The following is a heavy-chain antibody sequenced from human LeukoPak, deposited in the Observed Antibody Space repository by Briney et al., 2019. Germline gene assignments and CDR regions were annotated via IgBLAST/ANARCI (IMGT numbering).Heavy chain of an antibody. CDR2: ISSSSSYI. Sequence: GGSLRLSCAASGFSFTFYSMNWVRQAPGKGLEWVSSISSSSSYIYYADSVKGRFTISRDNAKNSLYPQMNSLRAEDTAVYYCAELGITMIGGVWGKGTTVTISS. J-gene: IGHJ6*04. CDR3: AELGITMIGGV. V-gene: IGHV3-21*01. D-gene: IGHD3-10*02. CDR1: GFSFTFYS.